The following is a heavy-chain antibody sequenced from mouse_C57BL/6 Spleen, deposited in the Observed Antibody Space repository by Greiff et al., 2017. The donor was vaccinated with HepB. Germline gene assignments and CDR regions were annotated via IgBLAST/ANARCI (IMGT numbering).Heavy chain of an antibody. CDR1: GYSITSGYY. J-gene: IGHJ2*01. D-gene: IGHD1-1*01. Sequence: EVQLVESGPGLVKPSQSLSLTCSVTGYSITSGYYWNWIRQFPGNKLEWMGYISYDGSNNYNPSLKNRISITRDTSKNQFFLKLNSVTTEDTATYYCARGGTTLVLDYWGQGTTLTVSS. CDR3: ARGGTTLVLDY. CDR2: ISYDGSN. V-gene: IGHV3-6*01.